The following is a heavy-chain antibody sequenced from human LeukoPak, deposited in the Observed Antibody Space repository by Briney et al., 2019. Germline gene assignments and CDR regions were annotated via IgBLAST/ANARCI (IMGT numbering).Heavy chain of an antibody. J-gene: IGHJ4*02. V-gene: IGHV4-34*01. Sequence: GSLRLSCAASGFTSSSYAMSWIRQPPGKGLEWIGEINHSGSTNYNPSLKSRVTISVDTSKNQLSLKLSSVTAADTAVYYCARGLGYCSGGSCYYFDYWGQGTLVTVSS. CDR3: ARGLGYCSGGSCYYFDY. D-gene: IGHD2-15*01. CDR2: INHSGST. CDR1: GFTSSSYA.